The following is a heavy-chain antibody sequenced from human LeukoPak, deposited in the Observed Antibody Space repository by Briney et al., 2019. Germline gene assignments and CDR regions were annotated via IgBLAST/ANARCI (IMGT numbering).Heavy chain of an antibody. V-gene: IGHV3-23*01. CDR3: AKDTEDIVVVVAATPGDY. CDR2: ISGSGGST. J-gene: IGHJ4*02. CDR1: GFTFSSYG. Sequence: GGSLRLSCAASGFTFSSYGMSWVRQAPGKGLEWVSAISGSGGSTYYADSVKGRFTISRDNSKNTLYLQMNSLRAEDTAVYYCAKDTEDIVVVVAATPGDYWGQGTLVTVSS. D-gene: IGHD2-15*01.